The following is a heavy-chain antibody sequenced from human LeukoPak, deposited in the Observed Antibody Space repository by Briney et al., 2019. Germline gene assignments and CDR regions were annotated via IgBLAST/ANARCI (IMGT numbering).Heavy chain of an antibody. CDR2: ISAYNGNT. J-gene: IGHJ4*02. D-gene: IGHD3-22*01. CDR1: GYTFTSYG. V-gene: IGHV1-18*01. CDR3: ARDLPTRDYYDSSGYYRY. Sequence: GPSVRVSCKSSGYTFTSYGISWVRQAPGQGLEWMGWISAYNGNTNYAQKLQGRVTMTTDTSTSTAYMELRSLRSDDTAVYYCARDLPTRDYYDSSGYYRYWGRGTLVTVSS.